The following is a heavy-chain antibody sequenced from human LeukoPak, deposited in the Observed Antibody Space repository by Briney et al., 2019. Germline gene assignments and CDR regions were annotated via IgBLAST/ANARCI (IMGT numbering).Heavy chain of an antibody. D-gene: IGHD5-24*01. Sequence: SETLSLTCTVSGGSINNYYWSWIRQPPGKGLEWIGYMYYSGSTNYNPSLKSRVTISVDTSKNQFSLKLSSVTAADTAVYYCARDQGGDGYNYGFDYWGQGTLVTVSS. CDR3: ARDQGGDGYNYGFDY. J-gene: IGHJ4*02. V-gene: IGHV4-59*01. CDR1: GGSINNYY. CDR2: MYYSGST.